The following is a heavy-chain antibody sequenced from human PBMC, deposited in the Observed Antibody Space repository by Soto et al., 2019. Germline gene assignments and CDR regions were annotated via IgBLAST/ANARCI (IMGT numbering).Heavy chain of an antibody. D-gene: IGHD3-10*01. Sequence: QVQLVQSGTEVTKPGSSVKVPCKASGATFRTYTLSWVRQGPGQGLEWMGRIVPLVGTTKYAQSFRGRVTITADKSTSTTYMELSGLKSEDTAVYYCATDRKYQYGSVKLSNFYGLEVWGQGTNVIVSS. V-gene: IGHV1-69*08. J-gene: IGHJ6*02. CDR1: GATFRTYT. CDR3: ATDRKYQYGSVKLSNFYGLEV. CDR2: IVPLVGTT.